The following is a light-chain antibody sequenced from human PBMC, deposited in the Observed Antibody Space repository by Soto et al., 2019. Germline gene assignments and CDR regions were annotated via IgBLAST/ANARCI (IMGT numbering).Light chain of an antibody. CDR2: DAS. CDR3: QQRQYWPPIT. J-gene: IGKJ5*01. CDR1: QSVSGY. V-gene: IGKV3-11*01. Sequence: EIVLTQSPGTLSLSPGERGTLSCRAGQSVSGYLVWYQQRPGQAPRLLIYDASNRATGIPARFSGSGSGTDFTLTISSLEPEDFAIYYCQQRQYWPPITFGQGTRLEI.